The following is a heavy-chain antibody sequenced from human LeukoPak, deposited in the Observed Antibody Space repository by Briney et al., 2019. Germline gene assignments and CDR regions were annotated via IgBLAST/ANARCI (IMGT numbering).Heavy chain of an antibody. CDR3: ARGSYDILTGYYQYYFDY. CDR2: ISSSSSYI. V-gene: IGHV3-21*01. D-gene: IGHD3-9*01. CDR1: GFTFSSYS. J-gene: IGHJ4*02. Sequence: PGRSLRLSCAASGFTFSSYSMNWVRQAPGKGLEWVSSISSSSSYIYYADSVKGRFTISRDNAKNSLYLQMNSLRAEDTAVYYCARGSYDILTGYYQYYFDYWGQGTLVTVSS.